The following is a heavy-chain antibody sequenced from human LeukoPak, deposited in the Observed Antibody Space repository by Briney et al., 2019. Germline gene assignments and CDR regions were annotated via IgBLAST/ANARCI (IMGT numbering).Heavy chain of an antibody. Sequence: SVKVSCKASGGTFSSYAISWVRQAPGQGLEWMGGIIPIFGTANYAQKFQGRVTITTDESTSTAYMELSSLRSEDTAVYYCARNQYQLLASWFDPWGQGTLVTVSS. CDR1: GGTFSSYA. D-gene: IGHD2-2*01. CDR2: IIPIFGTA. V-gene: IGHV1-69*05. CDR3: ARNQYQLLASWFDP. J-gene: IGHJ5*02.